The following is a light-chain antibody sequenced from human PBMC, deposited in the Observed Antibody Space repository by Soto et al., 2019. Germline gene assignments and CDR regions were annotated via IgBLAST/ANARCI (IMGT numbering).Light chain of an antibody. CDR2: AAS. CDR3: QQYGSSLTWT. J-gene: IGKJ1*01. V-gene: IGKV3-20*01. Sequence: VLTQSPGTVSLSPGERVTISCRASQRVISNYLAWYQQRPGQAPRLLIYAASSRATGSPDRFSGSGSGTDLTLSISSLQPEHFAVYYCQQYGSSLTWTFGQSTKVEMK. CDR1: QRVISNY.